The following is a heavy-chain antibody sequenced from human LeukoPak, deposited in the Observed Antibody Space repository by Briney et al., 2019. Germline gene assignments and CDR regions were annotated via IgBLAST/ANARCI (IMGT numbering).Heavy chain of an antibody. CDR1: GFTFSSYS. CDR2: ISSSSSYI. CDR3: ARSSIAVAAY. J-gene: IGHJ4*02. D-gene: IGHD6-19*01. V-gene: IGHV3-21*01. Sequence: GGSLRLSCAASGFTFSSYSRNWVGQAPGKGLEWVSSISSSSSYIYYADSVKGRSTISRDNAKNSLYLQMNSLRAEDTAVYYCARSSIAVAAYWGQGTLATVSS.